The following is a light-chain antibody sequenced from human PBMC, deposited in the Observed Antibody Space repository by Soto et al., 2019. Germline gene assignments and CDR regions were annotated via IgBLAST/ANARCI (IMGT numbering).Light chain of an antibody. CDR1: RTIDNY. CDR2: ATS. Sequence: DIQMTRSPSYLSASLCDRVTVTCRASRTIDNYLNWYQQKPGRAPELLVYATSSLQSGVTSRFTGGGSGTHFTPTISGLQPADFATYFCQPSYNTPITVGQGTRLEIK. V-gene: IGKV1-39*01. J-gene: IGKJ5*01. CDR3: QPSYNTPIT.